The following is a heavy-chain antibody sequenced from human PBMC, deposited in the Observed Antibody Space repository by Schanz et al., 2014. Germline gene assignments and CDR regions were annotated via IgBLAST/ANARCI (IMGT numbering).Heavy chain of an antibody. J-gene: IGHJ6*02. CDR2: INPYVGST. Sequence: VQLEQSGAEVKKPGASLRVSCTTSGYTFTSFFITWLRQAPGQRFQWMGWINPYVGSTNIADDFQGRVTMTTDTSTSTAYMELRSLRSDDTAVYYCARGGDYIVVLVAVTREYYYHAMDVWGQGTTVAVSS. V-gene: IGHV1-18*01. CDR1: GYTFTSFF. D-gene: IGHD2-15*01. CDR3: ARGGDYIVVLVAVTREYYYHAMDV.